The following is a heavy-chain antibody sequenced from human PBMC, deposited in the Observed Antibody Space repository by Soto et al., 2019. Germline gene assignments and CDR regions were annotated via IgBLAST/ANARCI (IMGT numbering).Heavy chain of an antibody. CDR1: GFTFSGNA. J-gene: IGHJ4*02. CDR3: ATDIHATWLLNS. D-gene: IGHD2-2*02. CDR2: IAPDGSQI. V-gene: IGHV3-30-3*01. Sequence: GVSPRLSCAAPGFTFSGNAVYWVRQAPGKGLEWVALIAPDGSQIYYADSVKGRFIISRDNSKNTLYLQMDSLRAEDTSLYLCATDIHATWLLNSWGQGTLVTVSS.